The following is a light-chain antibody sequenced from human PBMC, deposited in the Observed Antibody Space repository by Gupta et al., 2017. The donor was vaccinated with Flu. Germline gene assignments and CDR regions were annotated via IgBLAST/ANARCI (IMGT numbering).Light chain of an antibody. J-gene: IGKJ5*01. CDR3: QQYGSSAIT. Sequence: ETVSPHSPVTLSSSPGERATLTCRAGQSVSGSYLAWYQQKPGQAPRLLIYGASSRATGIPDRFSGSGSGTDFTLTISRLEPEDFAVYYCQQYGSSAITFGQGTRLEIK. CDR2: GAS. V-gene: IGKV3-20*01. CDR1: QSVSGSY.